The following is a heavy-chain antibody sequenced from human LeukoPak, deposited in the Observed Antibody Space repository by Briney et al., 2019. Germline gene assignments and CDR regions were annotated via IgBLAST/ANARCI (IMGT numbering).Heavy chain of an antibody. CDR1: GFSFSDDA. CDR2: IRGSGGTT. J-gene: IGHJ4*02. D-gene: IGHD5-12*01. Sequence: GGSLRLSCAASGFSFSDDAMSWVRQAPGKGLEWIPTIRGSGGTTYYANSVKGCFTISRDNSKITLSLQMNSLRAEDTAINYCAKDRADGYDALDYWGQGTLVTVSS. V-gene: IGHV3-23*01. CDR3: AKDRADGYDALDY.